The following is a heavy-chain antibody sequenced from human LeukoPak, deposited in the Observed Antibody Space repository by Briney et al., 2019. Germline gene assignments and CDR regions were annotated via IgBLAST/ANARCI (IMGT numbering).Heavy chain of an antibody. CDR1: GDSVTNATNY. CDR3: ARDLGGSYSSETWFDP. Sequence: SQTLSLTCTVSGDSVTNATNYWSWIRQPAGEGLEWIGRIYSSGRTHYSPSLKSRVAISVDTSKNRFSLRLSSVTAADTAVYYCARDLGGSYSSETWFDPWGQGTLVTVSS. J-gene: IGHJ5*02. V-gene: IGHV4-61*02. CDR2: IYSSGRT. D-gene: IGHD1-26*01.